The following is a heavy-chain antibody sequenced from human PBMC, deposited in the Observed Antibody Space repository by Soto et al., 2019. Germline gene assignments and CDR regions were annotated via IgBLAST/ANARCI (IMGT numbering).Heavy chain of an antibody. CDR2: ISGSGGNT. Sequence: EVQLLESGGGLVQPGGSLRLSCAASGFTLSTYAMSWVRQAPGKGLEWVSSISGSGGNTYYADSAKGRFTISRDNSQNTVSLQMNSLSAEDTAVYYCAKHFWSGSYAFDIWGQGTMVTVSS. J-gene: IGHJ3*02. D-gene: IGHD3-3*02. CDR1: GFTLSTYA. V-gene: IGHV3-23*01. CDR3: AKHFWSGSYAFDI.